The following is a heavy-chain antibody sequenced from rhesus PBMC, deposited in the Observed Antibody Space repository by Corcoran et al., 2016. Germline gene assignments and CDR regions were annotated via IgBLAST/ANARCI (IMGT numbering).Heavy chain of an antibody. CDR3: ARVDSGYSIDFDY. V-gene: IGHV4-122*02. Sequence: QVQLQESGPGLVKPSETLSLTCAVSGGSISSGYYYWSWIRQPPGKGLEWIGYITDNGRTTYYPSPKSRVTISRETSKNQFSLKLSSVTAADTAVYYCARVDSGYSIDFDYWGQGVLVTVSS. J-gene: IGHJ4*01. CDR2: ITDNGRT. D-gene: IGHD5-24*01. CDR1: GGSISSGYYY.